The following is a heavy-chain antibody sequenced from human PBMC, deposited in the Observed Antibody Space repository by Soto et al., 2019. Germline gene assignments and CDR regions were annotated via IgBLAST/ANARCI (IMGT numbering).Heavy chain of an antibody. D-gene: IGHD3-10*01. CDR2: ISYDGSNK. V-gene: IGHV3-30-3*01. CDR1: GFTFSSYA. J-gene: IGHJ3*02. Sequence: PGGSLRLSCAASGFTFSSYAMHWVRQAPGKGLEWVAVISYDGSNKYYADSVKGRFTISRDNSKNTLYLQMNSQRAEDTAVYYGAGGEVEYGSGSFYLAGNAFDIWGQGTMVTVSS. CDR3: AGGEVEYGSGSFYLAGNAFDI.